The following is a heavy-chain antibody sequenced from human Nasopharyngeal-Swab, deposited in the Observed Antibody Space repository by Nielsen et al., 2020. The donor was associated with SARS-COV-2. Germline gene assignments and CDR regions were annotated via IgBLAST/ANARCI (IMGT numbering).Heavy chain of an antibody. Sequence: WIRQPPGKGLEWVAVIWYDGSNKYYADSVNGRFTISRDNAKNSLYLQMNSLRDEDTAVYYCARVLLIADFWSGTHIHGMDVWGQGTTVTVSS. D-gene: IGHD3-3*01. J-gene: IGHJ6*02. CDR2: IWYDGSNK. V-gene: IGHV3-33*01. CDR3: ARVLLIADFWSGTHIHGMDV.